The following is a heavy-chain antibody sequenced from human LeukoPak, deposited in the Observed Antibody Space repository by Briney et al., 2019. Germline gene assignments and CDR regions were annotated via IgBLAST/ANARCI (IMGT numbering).Heavy chain of an antibody. CDR2: ISSTGGTT. CDR1: GFIFNSYG. CDR3: AKNGDRGAYCTGGTCYPYFYYYMDV. Sequence: PGGSLRLSCAASGFIFNSYGMHWVRQAPGKGLEWVSSISSTGGTTYYADSVKGRFTISRDNSKNTLYLQMNSLRAEDTAIYYCAKNGDRGAYCTGGTCYPYFYYYMDVWGKGTTVTI. J-gene: IGHJ6*03. D-gene: IGHD2-15*01. V-gene: IGHV3-23*01.